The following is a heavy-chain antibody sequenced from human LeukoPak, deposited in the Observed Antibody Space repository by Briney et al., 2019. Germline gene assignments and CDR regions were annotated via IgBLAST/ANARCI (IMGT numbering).Heavy chain of an antibody. Sequence: ASVKVSRKASGYTFTGYYMHWVRQAPGQGLEWMGWINPNSGGTNYAQKFQGRVTMTRDTSISTAYMELSRLRSDDTAVYYCARVGDYDFWSGYYTNWFDPWGQGTLVTVSS. V-gene: IGHV1-2*02. CDR2: INPNSGGT. J-gene: IGHJ5*02. D-gene: IGHD3-3*01. CDR3: ARVGDYDFWSGYYTNWFDP. CDR1: GYTFTGYY.